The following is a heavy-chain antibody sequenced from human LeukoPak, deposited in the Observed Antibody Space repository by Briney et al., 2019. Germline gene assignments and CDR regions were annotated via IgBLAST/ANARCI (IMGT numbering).Heavy chain of an antibody. D-gene: IGHD4-17*01. CDR1: GFTFSRYS. V-gene: IGHV4-59*08. Sequence: PSETLSLTCTVSGFTFSRYSRSWVRQPPGKALEWIGYIYYAGNTKYSPSLKGRVTISVDTSKNQFSLRLSSVTAADTAVYYCARGVAVTPWYFDLWGRGTLVTVSS. J-gene: IGHJ2*01. CDR3: ARGVAVTPWYFDL. CDR2: IYYAGNT.